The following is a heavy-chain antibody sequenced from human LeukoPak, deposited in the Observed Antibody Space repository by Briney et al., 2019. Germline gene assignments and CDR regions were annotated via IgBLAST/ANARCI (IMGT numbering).Heavy chain of an antibody. D-gene: IGHD3-22*01. Sequence: GGSLRLSCAASGFTFSSYGMHWVRQAPGKGLEWVSVIYSGGSTYYADSVKGRFTISRDNSKNTLYLQMNSLRAEDTAVYYCARELHSSGYPYFDYWGQGTLVTVSS. CDR3: ARELHSSGYPYFDY. V-gene: IGHV3-NL1*01. J-gene: IGHJ4*02. CDR2: IYSGGST. CDR1: GFTFSSYG.